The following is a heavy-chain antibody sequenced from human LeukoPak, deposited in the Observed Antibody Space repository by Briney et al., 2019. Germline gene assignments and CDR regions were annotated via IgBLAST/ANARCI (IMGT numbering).Heavy chain of an antibody. Sequence: GASVKVSCKASGYTFTSYDINWVRQATGQGLEWMGWMNPISGNTGYAQKFQGRVTMTRNISISTAYMELSSLRSEDTAVYYCSRVSNSALDFDYWGQGTLVTVSS. CDR1: GYTFTSYD. V-gene: IGHV1-8*01. CDR3: SRVSNSALDFDY. D-gene: IGHD2/OR15-2a*01. J-gene: IGHJ4*02. CDR2: MNPISGNT.